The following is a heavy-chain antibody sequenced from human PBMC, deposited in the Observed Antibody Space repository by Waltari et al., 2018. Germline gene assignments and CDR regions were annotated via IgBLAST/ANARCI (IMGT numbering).Heavy chain of an antibody. V-gene: IGHV3-21*01. J-gene: IGHJ6*02. CDR3: ARDGLDPYYYAPYYGMDV. D-gene: IGHD3-10*01. CDR1: GFTFSSYS. Sequence: EVQLVESGGGLVKPGGSLRLSCAASGFTFSSYSMNWVRQAPGQGLEWVSSISSSSSYIYYADSVKGRFTISRDNAKNSLYLQMNSLRAEDTAVYYCARDGLDPYYYAPYYGMDVWGQGTTVTVSS. CDR2: ISSSSSYI.